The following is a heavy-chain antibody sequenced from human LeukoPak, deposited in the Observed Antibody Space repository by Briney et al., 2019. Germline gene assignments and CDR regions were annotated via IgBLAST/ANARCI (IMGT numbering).Heavy chain of an antibody. CDR3: AREGVGATKRGAFDY. V-gene: IGHV1-69*13. CDR1: GGTFSCYA. Sequence: SVKVSCKASGGTFSCYAISWVRQAPGQGLEWMGGIIPIFGTANYAQKFQGRVTITADESTSTAYMELSSLRFEDTAVYYCAREGVGATKRGAFDYWGQGTLVTVSS. J-gene: IGHJ4*02. CDR2: IIPIFGTA. D-gene: IGHD1-26*01.